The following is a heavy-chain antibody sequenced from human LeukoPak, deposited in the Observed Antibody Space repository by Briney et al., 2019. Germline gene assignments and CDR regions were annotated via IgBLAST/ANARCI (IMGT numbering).Heavy chain of an antibody. CDR3: AREFSSGSYYISGYYYYMDV. J-gene: IGHJ6*03. Sequence: GGSLRLSCAASGFTFSSYSMNWVRQAPGKGLEWVSSISSSSSYIYYADSVKGRFTISRDNAKNSLYLQMNSLRAEDTAVYYCAREFSSGSYYISGYYYYMDVWGKGTTVTISS. CDR2: ISSSSSYI. V-gene: IGHV3-21*01. CDR1: GFTFSSYS. D-gene: IGHD3-10*01.